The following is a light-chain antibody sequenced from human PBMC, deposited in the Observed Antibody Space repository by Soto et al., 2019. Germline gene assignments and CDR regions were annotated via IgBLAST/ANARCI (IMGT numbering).Light chain of an antibody. CDR3: NSSAGSIYV. V-gene: IGLV2-8*01. J-gene: IGLJ1*01. Sequence: QSVLTQPASASGSPGQSVTISCTGTRSDVGGYKYVSWHQQHPGKAPKLILYEVSKRPSGVPDRFSGSKSGNPASLTVSGLQAADEPDYYCNSSAGSIYVSGNGTKV. CDR2: EVS. CDR1: RSDVGGYKY.